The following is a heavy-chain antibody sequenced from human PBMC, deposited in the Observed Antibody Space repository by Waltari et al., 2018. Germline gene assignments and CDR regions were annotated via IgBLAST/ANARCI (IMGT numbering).Heavy chain of an antibody. CDR2: IYHSGST. V-gene: IGHV4-38-2*01. CDR1: GYSISSGYY. J-gene: IGHJ6*02. CDR3: ASTIFGGYGMDV. D-gene: IGHD3-3*01. Sequence: QVQLQESGPGLVKPSETLSLTCAVSGYSISSGYYWGWLRQPPGKGLEWIGSIYHSGSTYYNPSLKSRVTISVDTSKNQFSLKLSSVTAADTAVYYCASTIFGGYGMDVWGQGTTVTVSS.